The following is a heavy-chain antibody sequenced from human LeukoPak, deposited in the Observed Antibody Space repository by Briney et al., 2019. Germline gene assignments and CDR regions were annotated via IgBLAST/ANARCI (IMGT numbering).Heavy chain of an antibody. V-gene: IGHV3-74*01. Sequence: PGGSLRLSCAASGFTFSSYSMNWVRQAPGKGLVWVSRINSDGSSTSYADSVKGRFTIPRDNSKNTLYLQMNSLRAEDTAVYYCARGYPTALRFLEWLPLYGMDIWGQGTTVTVSS. CDR2: INSDGSST. CDR3: ARGYPTALRFLEWLPLYGMDI. J-gene: IGHJ6*02. CDR1: GFTFSSYS. D-gene: IGHD3-3*01.